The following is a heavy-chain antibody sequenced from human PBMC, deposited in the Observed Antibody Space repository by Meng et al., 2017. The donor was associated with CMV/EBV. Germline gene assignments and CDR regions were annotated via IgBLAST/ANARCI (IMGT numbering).Heavy chain of an antibody. J-gene: IGHJ6*02. CDR2: ISAYNGNT. Sequence: ASVKVSCKASGGTFSSYAIGWVRQAPGQGLEWMGGISAYNGNTNYAQKLQGRVTMTTDTSTSTAYMELRSLRSDDTAVYYCAREGQLEWFRISSYGMDVWGQGTTATVSS. CDR1: GGTFSSYA. V-gene: IGHV1-18*01. CDR3: AREGQLEWFRISSYGMDV. D-gene: IGHD3-3*01.